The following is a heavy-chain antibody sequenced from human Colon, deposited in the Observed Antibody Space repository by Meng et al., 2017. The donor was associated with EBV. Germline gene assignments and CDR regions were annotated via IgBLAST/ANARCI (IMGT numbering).Heavy chain of an antibody. J-gene: IGHJ4*02. Sequence: LQPPESGSGLVKPSQTLSLTCVVSVDSVTNGGYSWSWIRQPPGKGLEWIGYIYHSGSTKYNPSLKSRVTISVDTSKNQFSLKLSSVTAADTAVYYCARDTSTWGNKGLDHWGQGILVTVSS. CDR2: IYHSGST. V-gene: IGHV4-30-2*01. CDR3: ARDTSTWGNKGLDH. D-gene: IGHD7-27*01. CDR1: VDSVTNGGYS.